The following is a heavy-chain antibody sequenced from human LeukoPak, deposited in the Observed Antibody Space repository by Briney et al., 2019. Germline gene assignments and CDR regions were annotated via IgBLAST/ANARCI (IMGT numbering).Heavy chain of an antibody. CDR3: ASTKRSGSHDY. V-gene: IGHV3-30-3*01. Sequence: GGSLRLSRAASGFTFSSYAMHWVRQAPGKGLEWVAVISYDGSNKYYADSVKGRFTISRDNSKNTLYLQMNSLRAEDTAVYYCASTKRSGSHDYWGQGTLVTVSS. D-gene: IGHD1-26*01. CDR2: ISYDGSNK. J-gene: IGHJ4*02. CDR1: GFTFSSYA.